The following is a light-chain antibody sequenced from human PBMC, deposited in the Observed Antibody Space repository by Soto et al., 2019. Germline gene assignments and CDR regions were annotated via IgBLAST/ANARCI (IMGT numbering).Light chain of an antibody. CDR3: LQYDTSPRT. V-gene: IGKV3-20*01. CDR1: QRVSRNY. CDR2: GAS. Sequence: EIVLTQSPGTLSLSPGERATLSCRASQRVSRNYFAWYQHKRGQAPRLLIYGASSRAAGIPTRVSGSGSGTDLTLTISRLEPEDFAVYYCLQYDTSPRTFGEGNKVEI. J-gene: IGKJ1*01.